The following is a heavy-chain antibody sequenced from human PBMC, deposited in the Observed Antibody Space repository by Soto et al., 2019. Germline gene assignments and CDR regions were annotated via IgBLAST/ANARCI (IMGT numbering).Heavy chain of an antibody. CDR1: GFTFSSYA. Sequence: PGGSLRLSCAASGFTFSSYAMSWVRQAPGKGLEWVSAISGSGGSTYYADSAKGRFTISRDNSKNTLYLQMNSLRAEDTAVYYYAKYTRGLYYDGMDVWGQGTTVTVSS. CDR3: AKYTRGLYYDGMDV. J-gene: IGHJ6*02. D-gene: IGHD1-20*01. CDR2: ISGSGGST. V-gene: IGHV3-23*01.